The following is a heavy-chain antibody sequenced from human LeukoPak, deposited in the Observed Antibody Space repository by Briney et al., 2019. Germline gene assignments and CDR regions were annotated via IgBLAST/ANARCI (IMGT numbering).Heavy chain of an antibody. CDR3: AKVRPFGSGSFYGMFDY. CDR2: NSGRGDIT. Sequence: PGGSLRLSCAVSGFMFKNYAMSWIRQAPGKGLEWVSGNSGRGDITYYADSVKGRFTISRDTSTNTLFLQMDSLRVEDTAVYYCAKVRPFGSGSFYGMFDYWGQGSLVTVSS. J-gene: IGHJ4*02. CDR1: GFMFKNYA. D-gene: IGHD3-10*01. V-gene: IGHV3-23*01.